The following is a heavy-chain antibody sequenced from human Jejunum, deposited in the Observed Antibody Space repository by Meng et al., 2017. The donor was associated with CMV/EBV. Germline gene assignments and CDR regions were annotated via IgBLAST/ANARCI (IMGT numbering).Heavy chain of an antibody. D-gene: IGHD3-22*01. CDR3: SATFHADSSGKY. V-gene: IGHV3-15*01. CDR1: GFTFSSTW. Sequence: ELQLVESGXDLIKPGGSLRLSCAASGFTFSSTWMSWVRQAPGKGLEWIGRIKSKNNGATTDYAAPVTGRFTISRDDSKNTLYLQMNSLKTEDTAAYYCSATFHADSSGKYWGQGTLVTVSS. J-gene: IGHJ4*02. CDR2: IKSKNNGATT.